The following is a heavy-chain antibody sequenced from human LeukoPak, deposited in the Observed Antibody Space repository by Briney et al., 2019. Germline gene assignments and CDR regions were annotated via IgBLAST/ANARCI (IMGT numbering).Heavy chain of an antibody. D-gene: IGHD6-19*01. CDR2: INPNSGGT. CDR3: ARDSYSVAGTHDY. Sequence: ASVKVSCKASGYTFTGYYMHWVRQAPGQGLEWMGWINPNSGGTNYAQKFQGRVTMTRDTSISTAYMELSRLRSDDTAVYYCARDSYSVAGTHDYWGQGTLVTVSS. J-gene: IGHJ4*02. V-gene: IGHV1-2*02. CDR1: GYTFTGYY.